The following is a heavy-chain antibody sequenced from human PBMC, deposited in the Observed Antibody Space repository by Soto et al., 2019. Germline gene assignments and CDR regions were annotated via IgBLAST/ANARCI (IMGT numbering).Heavy chain of an antibody. V-gene: IGHV4-34*01. CDR1: GGSFSGYY. J-gene: IGHJ6*02. CDR2: INHRGST. Sequence: SETLSLTCAVYGGSFSGYYWSWIRQSPGKGLEWIGEINHRGSTNNNPSLKSRVTISVDTSKNQFSLKLNSVTAADTAMYYCARLNGYCISTNCHGYYGMDVWGQGTTVTVSS. CDR3: ARLNGYCISTNCHGYYGMDV. D-gene: IGHD2-2*03.